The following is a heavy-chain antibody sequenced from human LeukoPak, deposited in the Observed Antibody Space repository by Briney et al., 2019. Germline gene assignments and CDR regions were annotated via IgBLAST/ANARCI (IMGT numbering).Heavy chain of an antibody. D-gene: IGHD3-22*01. CDR2: IRYDGSNK. CDR1: GFTFSSYG. J-gene: IGHJ4*02. Sequence: PGGSLRLSCAASGFTFSSYGMHWVRQAPGKGLEWVAFIRYDGSNKYYADSVKGRFTISRDNSKNTLYLQMNSLRAEDTAVYYCAKDSPPYYYDSSGYFLDYWGQGTLVTVSS. CDR3: AKDSPPYYYDSSGYFLDY. V-gene: IGHV3-30*02.